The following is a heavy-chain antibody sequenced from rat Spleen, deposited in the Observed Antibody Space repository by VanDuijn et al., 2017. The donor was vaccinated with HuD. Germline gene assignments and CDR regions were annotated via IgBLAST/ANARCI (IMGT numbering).Heavy chain of an antibody. CDR1: GFTFSNYY. CDR2: ISFGGGNT. CDR3: ARRDGYYDY. D-gene: IGHD1-12*03. V-gene: IGHV5-25*01. Sequence: EVQLVESGGGFVQPGRSMKLSCAASGFTFSNYYMAWVRQAPTKGLEWVASISFGGGNTYYRDSVKGRFTISRNNAKNTLYLQMDSLRSEDTATYYCARRDGYYDYWGQGVMVTVSS. J-gene: IGHJ2*01.